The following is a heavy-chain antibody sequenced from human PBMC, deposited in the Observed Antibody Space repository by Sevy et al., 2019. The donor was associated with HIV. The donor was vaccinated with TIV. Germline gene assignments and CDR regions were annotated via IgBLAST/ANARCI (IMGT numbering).Heavy chain of an antibody. CDR1: GFTFSTYD. D-gene: IGHD3-16*01. J-gene: IGHJ6*02. V-gene: IGHV3-30*18. CDR2: ISYDGNYR. CDR3: AKNRPPGGSYFSKHAMDV. Sequence: GGSLRLSCAASGFTFSTYDIHWVRQAPGKGLEWVGIISYDGNYREYADAVRGRFSMSRDNSKNTVYLQMNGLSIEDTAVYYCAKNRPPGGSYFSKHAMDVWGRGTTVTVSS.